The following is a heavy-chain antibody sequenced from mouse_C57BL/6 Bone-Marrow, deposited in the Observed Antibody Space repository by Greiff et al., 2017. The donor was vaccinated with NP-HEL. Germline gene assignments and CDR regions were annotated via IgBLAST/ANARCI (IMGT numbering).Heavy chain of an antibody. D-gene: IGHD1-1*01. CDR2: IYPGGGYT. J-gene: IGHJ2*01. CDR3: ARSLYYYGSSPFDY. Sequence: QVQLKQSGAELVRPGTSVKMSCKASGYTFTNYWIGWAKQRPGHGLEWIGDIYPGGGYTKYNEKFKGKATLTADKSSSTAYMQFSSLTSEDSAIYYCARSLYYYGSSPFDYWGQGTTLTVSS. CDR1: GYTFTNYW. V-gene: IGHV1-63*01.